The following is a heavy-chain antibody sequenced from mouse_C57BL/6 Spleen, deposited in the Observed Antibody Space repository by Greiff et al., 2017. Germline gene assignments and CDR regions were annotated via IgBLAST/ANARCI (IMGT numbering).Heavy chain of an antibody. J-gene: IGHJ4*01. Sequence: EVQLQQSGPVLVKPGASVKMSCKASGYTFTDYYMNWVKQSHGKSLEWIGVINPYNGGTSYNQKFKGKATLTVDKSSSPAYLELNSLTSEDSAVYCGTSSVYYGAMDYWGQGTSVTVSS. CDR1: GYTFTDYY. CDR2: INPYNGGT. V-gene: IGHV1-19*01. D-gene: IGHD1-1*01. CDR3: TSSVYYGAMDY.